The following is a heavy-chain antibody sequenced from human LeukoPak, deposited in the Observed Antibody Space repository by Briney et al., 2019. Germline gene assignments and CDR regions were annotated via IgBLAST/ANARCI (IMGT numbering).Heavy chain of an antibody. CDR3: ARGSLVRGVLNWFDP. J-gene: IGHJ5*02. Sequence: GESLKISCKGSGYSFTSYWIGWVRQMPGKGLEWMGIIYPGDSDTRYSPSFQGQVTISAGKSISTAYLQWSSLKASDTAMYYCARGSLVRGVLNWFDPWGQGTLVTVSS. V-gene: IGHV5-51*01. CDR2: IYPGDSDT. D-gene: IGHD3-10*01. CDR1: GYSFTSYW.